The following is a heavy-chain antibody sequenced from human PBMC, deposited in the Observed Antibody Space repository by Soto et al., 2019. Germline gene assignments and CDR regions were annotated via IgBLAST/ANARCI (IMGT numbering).Heavy chain of an antibody. CDR3: ARDPYY. Sequence: EVQLVESGGGLVQPGRSLRLLCAVSGFTVSSNYMSWVRQAPGKGLEWVSVIYSGGSTYYADSVKGRFTISRDNSKNTLYLEMNSLRAEDTAVYYCARDPYYWGQGTLVTVSS. CDR2: IYSGGST. V-gene: IGHV3-66*01. CDR1: GFTVSSNY. J-gene: IGHJ4*02.